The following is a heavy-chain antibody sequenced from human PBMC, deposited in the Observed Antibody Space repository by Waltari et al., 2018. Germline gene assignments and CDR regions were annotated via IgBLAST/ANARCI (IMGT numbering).Heavy chain of an antibody. CDR1: GGPFSSYA. Sequence: QVQLVQSGAEVKKPGSSVKVSCKASGGPFSSYAIRWVRQAPGQGLEWMGGIIPIFGTANYAQKFQGRVTITADESTSTAYMELSSLRSEDTAVYYCARARYCSSTSCSYYFDYWGQGTLVTVSS. J-gene: IGHJ4*02. V-gene: IGHV1-69*01. D-gene: IGHD2-2*01. CDR3: ARARYCSSTSCSYYFDY. CDR2: IIPIFGTA.